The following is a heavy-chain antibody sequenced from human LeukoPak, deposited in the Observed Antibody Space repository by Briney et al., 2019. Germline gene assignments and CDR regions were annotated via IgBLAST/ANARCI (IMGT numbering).Heavy chain of an antibody. CDR2: ISGSGGST. V-gene: IGHV3-23*01. CDR1: GFTFSSYA. D-gene: IGHD6-13*01. Sequence: SGGSLRLSCAASGFTFSSYAMSWVRQAPGKGLEWVSAISGSGGSTYYADSVKGRFTISRDNSKNTLYLQMNSLRAEDTAVYYCAKVEIAAAGTGDYYGMDVWGQGTTVTVSS. CDR3: AKVEIAAAGTGDYYGMDV. J-gene: IGHJ6*02.